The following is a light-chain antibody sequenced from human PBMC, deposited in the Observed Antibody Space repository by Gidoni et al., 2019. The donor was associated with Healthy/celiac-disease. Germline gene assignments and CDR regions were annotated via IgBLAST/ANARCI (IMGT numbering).Light chain of an antibody. V-gene: IGKV3-15*01. J-gene: IGKJ2*03. Sequence: EIVMTQSPATLSVSPGERATLSCRASQSVNSNLACYQQKPGQAPRLLIYGASTRATGIPARFSGSGSGSEFTLTISSLQSEDFAVYYCQQYNNWPPGFGQGTKLEIK. CDR3: QQYNNWPPG. CDR1: QSVNSN. CDR2: GAS.